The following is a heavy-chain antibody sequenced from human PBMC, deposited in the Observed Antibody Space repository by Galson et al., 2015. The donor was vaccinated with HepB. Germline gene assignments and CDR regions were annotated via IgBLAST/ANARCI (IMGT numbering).Heavy chain of an antibody. J-gene: IGHJ5*02. Sequence: SLRLSCAASGFTFSDYYMSWIRQAPGKGLEWVSYISSSSSYTSYADSVKGRFTISRDNAKNSLYLQMNSLRAEDTAVYYCARTWTGSPNWFDPWGQGTLVTVSS. CDR1: GFTFSDYY. V-gene: IGHV3-11*06. CDR2: ISSSSSYT. CDR3: ARTWTGSPNWFDP. D-gene: IGHD3/OR15-3a*01.